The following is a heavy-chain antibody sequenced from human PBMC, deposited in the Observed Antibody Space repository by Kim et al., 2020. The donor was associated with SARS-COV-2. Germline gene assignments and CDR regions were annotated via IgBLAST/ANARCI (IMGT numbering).Heavy chain of an antibody. CDR1: GFTFSNYG. CDR3: AKDFYYKGVDDAFDI. D-gene: IGHD3-22*01. CDR2: ISYDGSNK. J-gene: IGHJ3*02. Sequence: GGSLRLSCAASGFTFSNYGIHWVRQAPGKGLEWVAVISYDGSNKYYADSVKGRFTISRDNSKNTLYLQMNSLRAEDTAVYYCAKDFYYKGVDDAFDIWG. V-gene: IGHV3-30*18.